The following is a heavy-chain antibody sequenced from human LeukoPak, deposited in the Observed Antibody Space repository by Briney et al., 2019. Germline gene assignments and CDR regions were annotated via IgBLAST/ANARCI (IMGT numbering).Heavy chain of an antibody. CDR3: ARHSYATDY. V-gene: IGHV5-51*01. Sequence: GESLKISCKASGYSFTNYWIGWVRQMPGKGLEWMGIIYAGDSDTRYSSSFQGQVTISADKSISTAFLQWSSLKASDTAMYYCARHSYATDYWGQGTLVTVSS. CDR1: GYSFTNYW. D-gene: IGHD3-16*01. CDR2: IYAGDSDT. J-gene: IGHJ4*02.